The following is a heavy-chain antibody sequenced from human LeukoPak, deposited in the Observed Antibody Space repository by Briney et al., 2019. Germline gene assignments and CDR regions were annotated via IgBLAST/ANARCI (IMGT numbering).Heavy chain of an antibody. D-gene: IGHD6-19*01. CDR3: ERLQSGQWLLFDY. J-gene: IGHJ4*02. CDR2: IHPVDSDT. CDR1: GYIFTNYW. V-gene: IGHV5-51*01. Sequence: GESLKISCKGSGYIFTNYWIGWVRQMPGKGLEWMGIIHPVDSDTRYSPSFQGQVTISADKSINTAYLQWSSLKASDTAMYYCERLQSGQWLLFDYWGQGTLVTVSS.